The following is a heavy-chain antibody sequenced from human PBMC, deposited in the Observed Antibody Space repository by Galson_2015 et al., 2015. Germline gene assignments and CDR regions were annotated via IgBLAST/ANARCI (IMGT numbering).Heavy chain of an antibody. D-gene: IGHD1-7*01. J-gene: IGHJ5*02. CDR1: GGSISGYY. CDR3: ASRIAGTTGWFDP. V-gene: IGHV4-59*01. CDR2: IYYSGST. Sequence: ETLSLTCTVSGGSISGYYLSWIRQPPGKGLEWIGHIYYSGSTNYNPSLKSRVTMSVDTSKNHFSLKLSSVTAADTAVYYCASRIAGTTGWFDPWGQGTLVTVSS.